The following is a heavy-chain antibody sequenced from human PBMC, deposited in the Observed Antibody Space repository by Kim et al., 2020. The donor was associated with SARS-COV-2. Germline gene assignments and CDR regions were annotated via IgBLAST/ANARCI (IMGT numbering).Heavy chain of an antibody. D-gene: IGHD6-19*01. CDR1: GFTFSSYS. CDR3: ARGSIAGAGDYYYYGMTS. Sequence: GGSLRLSCAASGFTFSSYSMNWVRQAPGKGLEWVSSISSSSSYIYYADSVKGRFTISRDNAKNSLYLQMNSLRAEDTAVYYCARGSIAGAGDYYYYGMTSGAKGPRSPSP. V-gene: IGHV3-21*01. J-gene: IGHJ6*02. CDR2: ISSSSSYI.